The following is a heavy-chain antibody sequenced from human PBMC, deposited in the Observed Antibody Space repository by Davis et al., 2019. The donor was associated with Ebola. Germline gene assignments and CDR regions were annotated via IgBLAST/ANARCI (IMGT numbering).Heavy chain of an antibody. CDR1: GFIFSSYA. J-gene: IGHJ6*04. CDR2: ITNNGGST. V-gene: IGHV3-64*04. CDR3: AKSGLSFGVVKYHYGMDV. Sequence: PGGSLRLYCAVSGFIFSSYAMHWVRQAPGKGLQYVSGITNNGGSTYYADSVKGRFTISRDNSKNTLYLQMNSLRAEDTAVYYCAKSGLSFGVVKYHYGMDVWGKGTTVTVSS. D-gene: IGHD3-3*01.